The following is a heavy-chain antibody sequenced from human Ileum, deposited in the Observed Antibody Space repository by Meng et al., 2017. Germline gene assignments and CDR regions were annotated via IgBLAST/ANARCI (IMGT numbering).Heavy chain of an antibody. J-gene: IGHJ4*02. D-gene: IGHD1-1*01. CDR3: AREGAYNGGDY. Sequence: QVQLVQSGAEVKKPGASGKASCKASGYTFTTYGISWVRQAPGQGLEWMGWMNTDKGNTNYAQKFQGRVTMTRDTSTSTAYMELRSLRSDDTAVYYCAREGAYNGGDYWGQGTLVTVSS. CDR2: MNTDKGNT. CDR1: GYTFTTYG. V-gene: IGHV1-18*01.